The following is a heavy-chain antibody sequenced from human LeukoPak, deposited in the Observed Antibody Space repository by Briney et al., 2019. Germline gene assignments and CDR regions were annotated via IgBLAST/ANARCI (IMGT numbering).Heavy chain of an antibody. D-gene: IGHD1-26*01. CDR3: ARVVYSGSYHVGESDY. V-gene: IGHV3-53*01. Sequence: GGSLRLSCAASGFTVSSNYMSWVRQAPGKGLEWVSVVYSDGTTYYADSVKGRFTIPRDNSKNTLYLQMNSLRAEDTAVYYCARVVYSGSYHVGESDYWGQGTLVTVSS. CDR1: GFTVSSNY. J-gene: IGHJ4*02. CDR2: VYSDGTT.